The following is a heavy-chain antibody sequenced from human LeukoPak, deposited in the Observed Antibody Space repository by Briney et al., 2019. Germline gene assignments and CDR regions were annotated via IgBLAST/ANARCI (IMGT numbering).Heavy chain of an antibody. Sequence: GRSLRLSCAASGFTFNDYAMHWVRQAPGKGLEWVSGISWNGGSIGYADSVKGRFTISRDNAKNSMYLQMNSLRAEDTALYYCAKMVSGGFHDAFDIWGQGTMVTVSS. V-gene: IGHV3-9*01. CDR2: ISWNGGSI. D-gene: IGHD5-12*01. CDR3: AKMVSGGFHDAFDI. J-gene: IGHJ3*02. CDR1: GFTFNDYA.